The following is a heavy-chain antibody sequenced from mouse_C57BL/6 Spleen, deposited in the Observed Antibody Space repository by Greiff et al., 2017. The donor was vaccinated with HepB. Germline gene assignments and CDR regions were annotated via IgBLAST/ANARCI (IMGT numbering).Heavy chain of an antibody. D-gene: IGHD2-5*01. CDR2: ISYDGSN. CDR3: ARAYSTPGYFDY. CDR1: GYSITSGYY. V-gene: IGHV3-6*01. Sequence: EVQLQQSGPGLVKPSQSLSLTCSVTGYSITSGYYWNWIRQFPGNKLEWMGYISYDGSNNYNPSLKNRISITRDTSKNQFFLKLNSVTTEDTATYYCARAYSTPGYFDYWGQGTTLTVSS. J-gene: IGHJ2*01.